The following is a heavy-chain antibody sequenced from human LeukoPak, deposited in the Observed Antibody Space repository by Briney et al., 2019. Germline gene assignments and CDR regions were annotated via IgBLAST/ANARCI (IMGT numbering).Heavy chain of an antibody. CDR2: VYYSGGT. D-gene: IGHD3-10*01. CDR3: ARESNYHGSGTGWFDP. Sequence: PSETLSLTCAVSGGSISSGAYSWSWIRQPPRKGLEWIGYVYYSGGTYYNPSLKSRVTISVDTSKNQFSLKLSSVTAADTALYYCARESNYHGSGTGWFDPWGQGTLVTVSS. J-gene: IGHJ5*02. CDR1: GGSISSGAYS. V-gene: IGHV4-30-4*07.